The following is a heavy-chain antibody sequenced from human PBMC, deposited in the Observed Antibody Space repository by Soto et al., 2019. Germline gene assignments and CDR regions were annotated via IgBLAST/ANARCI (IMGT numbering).Heavy chain of an antibody. D-gene: IGHD2-15*01. J-gene: IGHJ4*02. CDR1: YGYSRSGGYP. CDR3: ARGEGVVGYLDF. CDR2: IYHSGQN. V-gene: IGHV4-30-2*01. Sequence: SHTYGVAYGYSRSGGYPWSRIQKPPGKGLEWIRYIYHSGQNHHNPPLKSRVTISGDKPKNQFSLKLSSVTAADTSVYYCARGEGVVGYLDFWVQRTLVTVSS.